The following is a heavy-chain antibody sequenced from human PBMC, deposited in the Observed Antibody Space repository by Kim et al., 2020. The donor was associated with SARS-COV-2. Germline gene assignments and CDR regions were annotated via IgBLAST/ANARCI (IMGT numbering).Heavy chain of an antibody. J-gene: IGHJ4*02. CDR1: GGSISSSSYY. Sequence: SETLSLTCTVSGGSISSSSYYWGWIRQPPGKGLEWIGSIYYSGSTYYNPSLKSRVTISVDTSKNQFSLKLSSVTAADTAVYYCARETHDYYDSSGYDYWGQGTLVTGSS. D-gene: IGHD3-22*01. CDR2: IYYSGST. CDR3: ARETHDYYDSSGYDY. V-gene: IGHV4-39*07.